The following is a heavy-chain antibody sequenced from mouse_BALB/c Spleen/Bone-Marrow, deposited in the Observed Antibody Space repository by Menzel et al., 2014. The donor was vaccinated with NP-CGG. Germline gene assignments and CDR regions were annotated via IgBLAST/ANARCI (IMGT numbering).Heavy chain of an antibody. J-gene: IGHJ2*01. CDR2: INTETGEP. CDR1: GYTFTDYS. Sequence: VESGPELKKPGETVKISCKASGYTFTDYSMHWVKQAPGKGLEWMGWINTETGEPTYADDFRGRFAFSLETSASTAYLQINNLKNEDTATYFCARRSTMITTSNFDYWGLGTTLTVSS. CDR3: ARRSTMITTSNFDY. V-gene: IGHV9-2-1*01. D-gene: IGHD2-4*01.